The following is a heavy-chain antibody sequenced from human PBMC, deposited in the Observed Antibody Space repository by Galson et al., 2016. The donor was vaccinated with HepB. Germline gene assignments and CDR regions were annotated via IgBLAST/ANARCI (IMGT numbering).Heavy chain of an antibody. CDR2: ISYDGSNK. J-gene: IGHJ3*02. Sequence: SLRLSCAASGFTFSNYGMHWVRQAPGKGLEWVAVISYDGSNKEYADSVKGRFTISRDNSKNTLYLQMNSLRAEDTAVYYCARRSGWTNDAFDIWGQGTMVTVSS. D-gene: IGHD6-19*01. V-gene: IGHV3-30*03. CDR3: ARRSGWTNDAFDI. CDR1: GFTFSNYG.